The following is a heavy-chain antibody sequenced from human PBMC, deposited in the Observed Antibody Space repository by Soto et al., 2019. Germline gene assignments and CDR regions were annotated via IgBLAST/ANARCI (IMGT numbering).Heavy chain of an antibody. CDR2: ISSNGGST. CDR3: VKDQGGGYSYGYYFDY. D-gene: IGHD5-18*01. J-gene: IGHJ4*02. V-gene: IGHV3-64D*06. Sequence: EVQLVESGGGLVQPGGSLRLSCSASGFTFSSYAMHWVRQAPGQGLEYVSAISSNGGSTYYADSVKGRFTISRDNSKNTLYLQMSSLRAEDTAVYYCVKDQGGGYSYGYYFDYWGQGPLVTVSS. CDR1: GFTFSSYA.